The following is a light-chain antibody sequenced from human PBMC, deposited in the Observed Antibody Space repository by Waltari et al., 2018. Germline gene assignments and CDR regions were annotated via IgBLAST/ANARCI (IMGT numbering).Light chain of an antibody. CDR2: YDN. V-gene: IGLV3-21*01. J-gene: IGLJ1*01. CDR1: NIESKS. Sequence: SYVLTQPPSVSVAPGETARITCGGNNIESKSVHWYRQRPGQAPVVVISYDNDRAAGIPGRFSGSNSGNTATLTISRVEAGDEADYYCQVWDAKTDPGVFGTGTEVTVL. CDR3: QVWDAKTDPGV.